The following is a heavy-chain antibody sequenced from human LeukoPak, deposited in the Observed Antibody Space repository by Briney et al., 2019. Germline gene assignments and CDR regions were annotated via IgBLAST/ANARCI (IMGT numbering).Heavy chain of an antibody. CDR3: TKLKGWYGEGYSDY. D-gene: IGHD3-10*01. V-gene: IGHV3-53*01. Sequence: GGSLRLSCAASGFTVSSTYMSWVRQPAGKGLEWVSVIYTGGTTFYADSVKGRFTISRDNSKNTLYLQMNSLRADDTAVYYCTKLKGWYGEGYSDYWGQGTLVTVSS. CDR1: GFTVSSTY. CDR2: IYTGGTT. J-gene: IGHJ4*02.